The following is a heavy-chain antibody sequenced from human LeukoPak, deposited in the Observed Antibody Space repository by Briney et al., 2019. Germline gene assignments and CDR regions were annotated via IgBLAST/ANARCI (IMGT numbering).Heavy chain of an antibody. CDR1: GYTFTTLD. V-gene: IGHV1-8*03. CDR3: ARGEFFFDY. CDR2: INPNSGNR. J-gene: IGHJ4*02. Sequence: RASVKVSCKASGYTFTTLDINWVRQATGQRLEWMGWINPNSGNRGYAQKFQGRVTITRDTSISTAYMELSSLRSEDTAVYYCARGEFFFDYWGQGTLVTVSS.